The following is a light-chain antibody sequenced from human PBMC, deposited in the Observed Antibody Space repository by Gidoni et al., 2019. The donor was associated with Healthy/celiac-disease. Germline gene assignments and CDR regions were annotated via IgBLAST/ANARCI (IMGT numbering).Light chain of an antibody. V-gene: IGLV2-23*01. CDR3: CSYAGSSTYVV. CDR2: EGS. J-gene: IGLJ2*01. CDR1: SRDVGSYNL. Sequence: QSALTPPASVSGSPGQSITISCTGTSRDVGSYNLASWYQQHPGKAPKLMIYEGSKRPSGVSKRFSGSKCGNTASLTISGLQAEDEANYYCCSYAGSSTYVVFGGGTKLTVL.